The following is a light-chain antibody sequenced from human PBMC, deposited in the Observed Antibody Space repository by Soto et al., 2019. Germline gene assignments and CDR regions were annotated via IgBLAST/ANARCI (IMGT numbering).Light chain of an antibody. CDR2: KAS. Sequence: DIQMTQSPSTLSASVGDRVTITCRPSQSISSWLAWYQQKPGKAPKLLIYKASSLESGVPSRFSGSGSGTEFTLTISSLQPDDFATYYCQQYNSYPWTFGQGTK. J-gene: IGKJ1*01. CDR3: QQYNSYPWT. CDR1: QSISSW. V-gene: IGKV1-5*03.